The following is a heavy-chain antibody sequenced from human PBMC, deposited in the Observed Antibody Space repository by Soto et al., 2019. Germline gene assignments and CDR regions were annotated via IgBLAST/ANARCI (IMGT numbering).Heavy chain of an antibody. J-gene: IGHJ4*02. CDR2: INPSGGST. CDR3: ARVSGVSGFDY. Sequence: ASLKVSCNASGYTFTSYYMHWVRQAPGQGLEWMGIINPSGGSTSYAQKFQGRVTMTRDTSTSTVYMELSSLRSEDTAVYYCARVSGVSGFDYWGQGTLVTVSS. D-gene: IGHD1-26*01. CDR1: GYTFTSYY. V-gene: IGHV1-46*01.